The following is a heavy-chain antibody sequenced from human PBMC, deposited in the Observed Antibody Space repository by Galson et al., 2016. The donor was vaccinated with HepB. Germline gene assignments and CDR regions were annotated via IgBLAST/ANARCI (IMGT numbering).Heavy chain of an antibody. V-gene: IGHV3-7*01. CDR1: GFTFRTSW. Sequence: SLRLSCAASGFTFRTSWMSWVRQPPGKGPEWVANINPDGSQTYYVDSVKGRFNISKDNAKNSLFLQMNSLRAEDTAVYYCAKDSSSALWGRGSLVTVSS. CDR2: INPDGSQT. D-gene: IGHD6-6*01. CDR3: AKDSSSAL. J-gene: IGHJ2*01.